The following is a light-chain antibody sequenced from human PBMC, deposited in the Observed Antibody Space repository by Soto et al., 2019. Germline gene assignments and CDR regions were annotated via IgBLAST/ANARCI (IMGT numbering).Light chain of an antibody. J-gene: IGKJ2*01. CDR3: LQSDTSPYT. CDR2: TAS. V-gene: IGKV1D-12*01. CDR1: QDIDRW. Sequence: DIQMTQSPSSVSASVGDRVIISCRASQDIDRWLAWFQHKPGKAPKLLISTASSLQSGVPSRFSGSGSGTDLTLTIASLQFEDFATYYCLQSDTSPYTFGLGTKLEIK.